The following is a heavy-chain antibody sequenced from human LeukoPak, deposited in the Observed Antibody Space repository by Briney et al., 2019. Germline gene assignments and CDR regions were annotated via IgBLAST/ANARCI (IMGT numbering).Heavy chain of an antibody. CDR3: ARGPRITLIRGGQWYFYMDV. D-gene: IGHD3-10*01. CDR2: IIPIFGTA. V-gene: IGHV1-69*05. J-gene: IGHJ6*03. CDR1: GGTFSSYA. Sequence: SVKVSCKASGGTFSSYAISWVRQAPGQGLEWMGGIIPIFGTANYAQKFQGRVTMTRDTSTSTVYMELSSLRSEDTAVYYCARGPRITLIRGGQWYFYMDVWGKGTTVTISS.